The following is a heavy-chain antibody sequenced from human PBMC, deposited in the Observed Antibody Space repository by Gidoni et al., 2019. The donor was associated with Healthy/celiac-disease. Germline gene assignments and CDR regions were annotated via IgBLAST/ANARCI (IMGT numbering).Heavy chain of an antibody. CDR3: AASDTAMVSSADY. V-gene: IGHV5-10-1*03. J-gene: IGHJ4*02. Sequence: EVQLVPSGAEVKKPGESLRISCKGSGYSFTSYWISWVRQMPGKGLEWMGRIDPSDSYTNYSPSVQGHVTIAADKSISTAYLQWSSLKASDTAMYYCAASDTAMVSSADYWGQGTLVTVSS. CDR1: GYSFTSYW. CDR2: IDPSDSYT. D-gene: IGHD5-18*01.